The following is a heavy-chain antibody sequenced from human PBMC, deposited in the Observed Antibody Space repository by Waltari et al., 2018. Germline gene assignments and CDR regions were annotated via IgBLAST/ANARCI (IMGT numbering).Heavy chain of an antibody. CDR2: ISWDGCST. Sequence: EVQLVESGGVVVQPGGSLRLSCAASGFTFDDYAMHWVRQAPGKGLEWVSLISWDGCSTYYADSVKGRFTISRDNSKNSLYLQMNSLRAEDTALYYCAKDTLGRSYGDYIPYYYYYMDVWGKGTAVTVSS. CDR3: AKDTLGRSYGDYIPYYYYYMDV. V-gene: IGHV3-43D*04. J-gene: IGHJ6*03. CDR1: GFTFDDYA. D-gene: IGHD4-17*01.